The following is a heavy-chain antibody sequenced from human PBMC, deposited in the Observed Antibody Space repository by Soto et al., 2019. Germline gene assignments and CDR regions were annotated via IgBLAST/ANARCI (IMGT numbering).Heavy chain of an antibody. Sequence: GESLKISCKGSGYSFTSYWIGWVRQMPGKGLEWMGIIYPGDSDTRYSPSFQGQVTISADKSISTAYLQWSSLKASDTAMYYCARQVGKYYYGSGSSKSYYYYYGMDVWGQGTTVTVSS. CDR3: ARQVGKYYYGSGSSKSYYYYYGMDV. CDR1: GYSFTSYW. D-gene: IGHD3-10*01. V-gene: IGHV5-51*01. J-gene: IGHJ6*02. CDR2: IYPGDSDT.